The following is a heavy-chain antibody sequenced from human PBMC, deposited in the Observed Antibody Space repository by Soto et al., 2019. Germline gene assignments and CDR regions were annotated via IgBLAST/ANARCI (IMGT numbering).Heavy chain of an antibody. D-gene: IGHD6-19*01. CDR2: ISKDGMNK. CDR1: GFSFSSYA. V-gene: IGHV3-30*04. J-gene: IGHJ5*02. Sequence: QVRLVESGGGVVQPGRSLRLSCTASGFSFSSYAMYWFRQPPGKGLEWVAVISKDGMNKNYSDSVKGRVTVSRDNANYSLDLQLNSVRGVDTAMYCCARDMYSSDYFVKWFEPWGEGTLVTVSS. CDR3: ARDMYSSDYFVKWFEP.